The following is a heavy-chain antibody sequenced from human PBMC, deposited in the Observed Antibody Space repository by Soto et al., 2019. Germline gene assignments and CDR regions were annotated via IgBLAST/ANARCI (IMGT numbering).Heavy chain of an antibody. CDR1: GFTFSDYA. Sequence: GGSLRLSCSASGFTFSDYAMHWVRQPPGKGLEWVATVSSDGERKYYAMSVKGRFAISKDNSMSTLLLQMDTLGPDDTAIYYCAKVEGRDRGPRFSCHIWAQGTMVPVSS. V-gene: IGHV3-30*18. CDR2: VSSDGERK. D-gene: IGHD3-10*01. CDR3: AKVEGRDRGPRFSCHI. J-gene: IGHJ3*02.